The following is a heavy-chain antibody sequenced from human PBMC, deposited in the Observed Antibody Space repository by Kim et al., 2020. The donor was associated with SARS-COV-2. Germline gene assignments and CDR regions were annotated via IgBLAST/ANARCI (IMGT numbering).Heavy chain of an antibody. V-gene: IGHV3-21*01. CDR2: ISSSSDYI. CDR1: GFTFSSYN. J-gene: IGHJ6*02. Sequence: GGSLRLSCAASGFTFSSYNMNWVRQAPGKGLEWVSSISSSSDYIYYADSVKGRFTISRDNAKNSLYLQMNSLRAEDTAIYYCARERVYDSSVGYYYGMDVWGQGTTVTVSS. D-gene: IGHD3-22*01. CDR3: ARERVYDSSVGYYYGMDV.